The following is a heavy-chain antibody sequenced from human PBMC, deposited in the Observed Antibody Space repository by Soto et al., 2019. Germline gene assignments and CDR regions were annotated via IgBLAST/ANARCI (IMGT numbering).Heavy chain of an antibody. J-gene: IGHJ4*02. V-gene: IGHV3-21*01. D-gene: IGHD4-17*01. CDR2: ISSSSSYI. Sequence: TGGSLRLSCAASGFTFSSYSMNWVRQAPGKGLEWVSSISSSSSYIYYADSVKGRFTISRDNAKNSLYLQMNSLRAEDTAVYYCARADYGDNRKRPGPIDYWGQGTLVTVSS. CDR1: GFTFSSYS. CDR3: ARADYGDNRKRPGPIDY.